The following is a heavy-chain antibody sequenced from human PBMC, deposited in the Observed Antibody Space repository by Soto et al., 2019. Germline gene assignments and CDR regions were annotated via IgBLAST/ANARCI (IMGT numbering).Heavy chain of an antibody. CDR2: ISYDGSNK. J-gene: IGHJ5*02. CDR1: GFTFSSYG. D-gene: IGHD3-3*01. Sequence: QVQLVESGGGVVQPGRSLRLSCAASGFTFSSYGMHWVRQAPGKGLEWVAVISYDGSNKYYADSVKGRFTISRDNSKNTLYLQMNSLRAEDTAVYYCAKGDGGYGMDDFSVLNWFDPWGQGTLVTVSS. V-gene: IGHV3-30*18. CDR3: AKGDGGYGMDDFSVLNWFDP.